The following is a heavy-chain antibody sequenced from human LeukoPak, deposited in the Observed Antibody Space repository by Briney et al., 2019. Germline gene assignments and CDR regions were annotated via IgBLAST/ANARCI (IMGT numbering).Heavy chain of an antibody. CDR1: GFTFSNYA. D-gene: IGHD4-17*01. CDR2: ISGGGGST. V-gene: IGHV3-23*01. Sequence: GGSLRLSCAASGFTFSNYAMSWVRQAPGKGLEWVSVISGGGGSTYYADSVKGRFTISRDNSKNTLYLQMNSLRAEDTAVYYCAKSVESAVTTNPYFDYWGQGTLVTVSS. J-gene: IGHJ4*02. CDR3: AKSVESAVTTNPYFDY.